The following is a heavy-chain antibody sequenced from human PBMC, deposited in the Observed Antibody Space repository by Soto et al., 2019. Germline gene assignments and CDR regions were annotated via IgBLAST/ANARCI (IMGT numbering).Heavy chain of an antibody. V-gene: IGHV3-48*01. CDR2: IDKSGTTR. J-gene: IGHJ4*02. CDR3: ARALRGDYYY. Sequence: GGSLRLSCVGSGFTFSNYGMNWVRQGPGKGLEWLSSIDKSGTTRYYADSVKGRFTISRDNSKNTLYLQMNSLRSEDTAVYYCARALRGDYYYWGQGTLVTVSS. D-gene: IGHD2-21*02. CDR1: GFTFSNYG.